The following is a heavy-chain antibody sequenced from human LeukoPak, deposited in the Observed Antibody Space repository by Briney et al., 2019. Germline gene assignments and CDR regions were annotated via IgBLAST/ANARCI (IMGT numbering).Heavy chain of an antibody. Sequence: PSETLSLTCAVSGDSFSSHYWTWIRQPPGRGLEWIGYISYIGTTNYNPSLKSRVTISIDTSKNQFSLKLSSVTAADTAVYYCARAGGYYYGSGYMDVWGKGTTVTVSS. V-gene: IGHV4-59*11. CDR1: GDSFSSHY. CDR3: ARAGGYYYGSGYMDV. CDR2: ISYIGTT. D-gene: IGHD3-10*01. J-gene: IGHJ6*03.